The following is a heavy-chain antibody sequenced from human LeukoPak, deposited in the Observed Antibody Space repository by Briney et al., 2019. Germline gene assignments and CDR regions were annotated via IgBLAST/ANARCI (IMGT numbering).Heavy chain of an antibody. V-gene: IGHV3-30-3*01. CDR3: ARGTNWSPLDFDY. J-gene: IGHJ4*02. Sequence: GGSLRLSCAASGFTFSSYAMHWVRQAPGKGLEWVAVISYDGSNKYYADSVKGRFTISRDNAKNSLYLQMNSLRAEDTAVYFCARGTNWSPLDFDYWGQGTLVTVSS. D-gene: IGHD1-20*01. CDR1: GFTFSSYA. CDR2: ISYDGSNK.